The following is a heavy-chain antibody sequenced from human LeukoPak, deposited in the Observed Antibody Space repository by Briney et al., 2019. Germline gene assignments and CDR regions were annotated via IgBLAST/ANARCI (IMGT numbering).Heavy chain of an antibody. V-gene: IGHV1-58*01. D-gene: IGHD1-26*01. CDR3: AKGEQNYYYYYYGMDV. CDR2: IVVGSGNT. Sequence: GASVKVSCKASGFTFTSSAVQWVRQARGQRLEWIGWIVVGSGNTNYAQKFQERVTITRDMSTSTAYMELSSLRAEDTAVYYCAKGEQNYYYYYYGMDVWGQGTTVTVSS. CDR1: GFTFTSSA. J-gene: IGHJ6*02.